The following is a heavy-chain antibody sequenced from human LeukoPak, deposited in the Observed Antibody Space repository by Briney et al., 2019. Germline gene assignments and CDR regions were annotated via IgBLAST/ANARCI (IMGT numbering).Heavy chain of an antibody. D-gene: IGHD2-2*01. CDR3: ARAVGYEGNMYYFDY. V-gene: IGHV3-53*04. CDR2: IYSGGST. CDR1: GFTVSSNY. Sequence: GGSLRLSCAASGFTVSSNYMSWVRQAPGKGLGWVSVIYSGGSTYYADSVKGRFTISRHNSKNTLYLQMNSLRAEDTAVYYCARAVGYEGNMYYFDYWGQGTLVTVSS. J-gene: IGHJ4*02.